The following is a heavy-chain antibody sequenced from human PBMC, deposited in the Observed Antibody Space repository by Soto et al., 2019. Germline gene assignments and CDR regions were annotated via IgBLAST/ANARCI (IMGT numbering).Heavy chain of an antibody. CDR2: IYYGGVT. V-gene: IGHV4-61*08. J-gene: IGHJ4*02. Sequence: SETLSLTCTVSGGSVSSGGYYWTWIRQPPGKGPEWIGHIYYGGVTNYNPSLLSRVTISVDTSHNQFSLKLSSVTAADTAVYYCARGTHTVVAALNYFDSWGQGTVVTVSS. CDR1: GGSVSSGGYY. CDR3: ARGTHTVVAALNYFDS. D-gene: IGHD2-15*01.